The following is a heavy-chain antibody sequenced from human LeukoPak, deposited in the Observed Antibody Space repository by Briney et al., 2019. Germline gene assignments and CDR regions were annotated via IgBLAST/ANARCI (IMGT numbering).Heavy chain of an antibody. CDR3: AKATGYSFNPHYFDY. CDR2: ISWNSGSI. Sequence: PGGSLRLSCAASGFTFDDYAMHWVRQAPGKGLEWVSGISWNSGSIGYADSVKGRFTISRDNAKNSLYLQMNSLRAEDTALYYCAKATGYSFNPHYFDYWGQGTLVTVSS. D-gene: IGHD5-18*01. J-gene: IGHJ4*02. CDR1: GFTFDDYA. V-gene: IGHV3-9*01.